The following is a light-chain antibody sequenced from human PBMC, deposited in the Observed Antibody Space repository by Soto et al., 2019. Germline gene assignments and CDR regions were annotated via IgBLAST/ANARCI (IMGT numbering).Light chain of an antibody. J-gene: IGLJ3*02. Sequence: QPVLTQPPSASGTPGETVTISCSGSSSNIGSNTVNWYQQLPGTTPKLLMYSANQRPSGVPDRFSGSKSDTSASLAISGLQPEDEADYFCAAWDDSLNGWEFGGGTKVTVL. CDR1: SSNIGSNT. CDR3: AAWDDSLNGWE. V-gene: IGLV1-44*01. CDR2: SAN.